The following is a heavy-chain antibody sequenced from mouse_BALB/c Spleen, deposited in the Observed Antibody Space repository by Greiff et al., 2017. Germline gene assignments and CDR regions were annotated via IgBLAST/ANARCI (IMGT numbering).Heavy chain of an antibody. CDR1: GYTFTDYN. Sequence: VQLKESGPELVKPGASVKIPCKASGYTFTDYNMDWVKQSHGKSLEWIGDINPNNGGTIYNQKFKGKATLTVDKSSSTAYMELRSLTSEDTAVYYCARMGVRLGYAMDYWGQGTSVTVSS. J-gene: IGHJ4*01. CDR2: INPNNGGT. D-gene: IGHD2-14*01. CDR3: ARMGVRLGYAMDY. V-gene: IGHV1-18*01.